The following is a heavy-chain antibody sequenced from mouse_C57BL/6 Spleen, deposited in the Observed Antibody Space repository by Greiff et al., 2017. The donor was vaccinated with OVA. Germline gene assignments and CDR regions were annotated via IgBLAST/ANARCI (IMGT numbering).Heavy chain of an antibody. Sequence: DVKLVESGGGLVKPGGSLKLSCAASGFTFSDYGMHWVRQAPEKGLEWVAYISSGSSTIYYADTVKGRFTISRDNAKNTLFLQMTSLRSEDTAMYYGARPDYSPAMDYWGQGTSVTVSS. D-gene: IGHD2-12*01. J-gene: IGHJ4*01. CDR1: GFTFSDYG. V-gene: IGHV5-17*01. CDR2: ISSGSSTI. CDR3: ARPDYSPAMDY.